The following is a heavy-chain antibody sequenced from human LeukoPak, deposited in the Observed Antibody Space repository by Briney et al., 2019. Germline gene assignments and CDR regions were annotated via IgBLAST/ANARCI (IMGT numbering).Heavy chain of an antibody. CDR2: IIPILGIA. CDR1: GYTFTSYG. V-gene: IGHV1-18*01. CDR3: ARWDYDFWSGYYPNWFDP. Sequence: ASVKVSCKASGYTFTSYGISWVRQAPGQGHEWMGRIIPILGIANYAQKFQGRVTMTTDTSTSTAYMELRSLRSDDTAVYYCARWDYDFWSGYYPNWFDPWGQGTLVTVSS. J-gene: IGHJ5*02. D-gene: IGHD3-3*01.